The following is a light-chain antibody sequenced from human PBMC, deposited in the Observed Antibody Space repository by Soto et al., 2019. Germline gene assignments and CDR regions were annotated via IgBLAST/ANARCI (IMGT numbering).Light chain of an antibody. J-gene: IGKJ1*01. V-gene: IGKV2-28*01. Sequence: EIVATQSPLSLPVTPGEPASISCKSSQSLLHSNGNTYLDWYLQKPGQSPLLLIYLGSNRASEVPDRFSGSGSCTDFTLNISRVEAEDVWVYYCMHALHARTFGQGTRVEIK. CDR3: MHALHART. CDR2: LGS. CDR1: QSLLHSNGNTY.